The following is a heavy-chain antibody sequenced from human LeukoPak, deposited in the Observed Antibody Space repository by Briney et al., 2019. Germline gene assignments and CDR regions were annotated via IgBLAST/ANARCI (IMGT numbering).Heavy chain of an antibody. V-gene: IGHV1-2*02. D-gene: IGHD6-19*01. CDR3: AIENIAVVAVFAI. CDR1: GYTFTGYY. CDR2: INPNSGGT. Sequence: ASVKVSCKASGYTFTGYYMHWVRQAPGQGLEWMGLINPNSGGTNYEQKFQGRVTMTRDTSISTAYMELSRLRSDDTAVYYCAIENIAVVAVFAIWVEGTMVTVSS. J-gene: IGHJ3*02.